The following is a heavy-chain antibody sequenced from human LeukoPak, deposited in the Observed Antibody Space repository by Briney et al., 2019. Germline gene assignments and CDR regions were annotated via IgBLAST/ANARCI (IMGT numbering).Heavy chain of an antibody. Sequence: SETLSLTCTVSGGSISSYYRSWIRQPAGEGLAWIGRLYTSGSTNYNPSLKSRVTMSVDTSKNQFSLKLTSMNAADTAVYYCARGGSSGYYYGWGQGTLVTVSS. CDR2: LYTSGST. J-gene: IGHJ4*02. D-gene: IGHD3-22*01. V-gene: IGHV4-4*07. CDR1: GGSISSYY. CDR3: ARGGSSGYYYG.